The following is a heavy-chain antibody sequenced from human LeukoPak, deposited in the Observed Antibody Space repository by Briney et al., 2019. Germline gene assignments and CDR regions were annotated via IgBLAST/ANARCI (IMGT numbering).Heavy chain of an antibody. CDR1: GGSMSSYY. V-gene: IGHV4-59*08. J-gene: IGHJ4*02. CDR2: IYYSGST. CDR3: ARGARAGYNLEPFDY. Sequence: EXLSLTCTVSGGSMSSYYWSWIRQPPGKGLEWIGYIYYSGSTKYNPSLKSRVTISVDTSKNQFSLKLSSVTAADTAVYYCARGARAGYNLEPFDYWGQGTLVTVSS. D-gene: IGHD5-24*01.